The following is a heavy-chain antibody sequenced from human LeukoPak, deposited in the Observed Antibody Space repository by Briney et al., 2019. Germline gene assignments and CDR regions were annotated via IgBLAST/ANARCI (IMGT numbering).Heavy chain of an antibody. CDR2: FDPEDGET. J-gene: IGHJ6*02. CDR1: GYTLTELF. V-gene: IGHV1-24*01. CDR3: ATSILTGYYNPYYGMDV. D-gene: IGHD3-9*01. Sequence: ASVKVSCKVSGYTLTELFMHWVRQAPGKGLEWMGGFDPEDGETIYAQKFQGRVTMTEDTSTDTAYMELSSLRSEDTAVYYCATSILTGYYNPYYGMDVWGQGTTVTISS.